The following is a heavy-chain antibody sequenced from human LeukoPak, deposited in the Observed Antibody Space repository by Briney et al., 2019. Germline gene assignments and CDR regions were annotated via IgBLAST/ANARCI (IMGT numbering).Heavy chain of an antibody. CDR2: MNPNSGNT. CDR3: ARGPDYYDSSGYNAFDI. D-gene: IGHD3-22*01. CDR1: GYTFTSYD. Sequence: ASVKVSCKASGYTFTSYDINWVRQATGQGLEWMGWMNPNSGNTGYAQKFQGRDTMTRNTSISTAYMELSSLRSEDTAVYYCARGPDYYDSSGYNAFDIWGQGTMVTVSS. V-gene: IGHV1-8*01. J-gene: IGHJ3*02.